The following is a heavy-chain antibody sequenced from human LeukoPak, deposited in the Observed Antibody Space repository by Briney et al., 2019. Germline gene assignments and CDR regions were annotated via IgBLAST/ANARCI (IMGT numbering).Heavy chain of an antibody. D-gene: IGHD3-9*01. CDR1: GGSFSGYY. CDR3: ARRGAYYDILTGYRRNDAFDI. V-gene: IGHV4-34*01. CDR2: INHRGST. Sequence: SETLSLTCVVYGGSFSGYYWSWIRQPPGKGLEWIGEINHRGSTNYNPSLKSRVTISVDTSKNQFSLKLSSVTAADTAVYYCARRGAYYDILTGYRRNDAFDIWGQGTMVTVSS. J-gene: IGHJ3*02.